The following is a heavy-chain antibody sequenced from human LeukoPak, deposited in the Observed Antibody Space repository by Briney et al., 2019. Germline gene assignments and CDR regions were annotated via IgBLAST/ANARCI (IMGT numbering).Heavy chain of an antibody. CDR1: GFAFNNYD. Sequence: AGSLRLSCAASGFAFNNYDMSWVRQAPGKGLEWVANIKSDGSEEYYGDSVKGRFTISRDNAKNSLYLQMNSLRVEDTAVYYCARGDLWLGHWGQGSLVTVSS. CDR3: ARGDLWLGH. D-gene: IGHD3-10*01. J-gene: IGHJ4*02. CDR2: IKSDGSEE. V-gene: IGHV3-7*01.